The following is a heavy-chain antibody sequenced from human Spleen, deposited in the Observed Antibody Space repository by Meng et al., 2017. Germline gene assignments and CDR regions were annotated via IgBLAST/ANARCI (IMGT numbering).Heavy chain of an antibody. Sequence: QVQLQESGPGLVKPSQTLSLTCTGSGGSISSGDYYWSWIRQPPGKGLEWIGFIYNSGSTYYNPSLKSRVTISVDTSKNQFSLKLRFVTAADTAVYYCAREGRSHQVGVSVYWGQGNLVTSPQ. D-gene: IGHD2-21*01. CDR2: IYNSGST. V-gene: IGHV4-30-4*01. CDR1: GGSISSGDYY. J-gene: IGHJ4*02. CDR3: AREGRSHQVGVSVY.